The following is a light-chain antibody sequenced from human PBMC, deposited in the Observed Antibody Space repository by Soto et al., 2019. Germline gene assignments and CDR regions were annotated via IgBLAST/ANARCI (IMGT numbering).Light chain of an antibody. J-gene: IGLJ2*01. CDR3: LSYDSSLVV. Sequence: QSVLTQPPSVSGAPGQRVTISCTGSSSNIGAGYDVHWYQQLPGTAPKLLIYGNSNRPSGVPDRFSGSKSGTSASLAITGLQAEDEADYYCLSYDSSLVVFGGGTKLTVL. CDR2: GNS. CDR1: SSNIGAGYD. V-gene: IGLV1-40*01.